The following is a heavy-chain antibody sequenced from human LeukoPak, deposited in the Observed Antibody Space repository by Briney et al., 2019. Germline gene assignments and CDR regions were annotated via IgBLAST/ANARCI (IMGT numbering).Heavy chain of an antibody. Sequence: PSETLSLTCTVSGGSISSGSYYWSWIRQPAGKGLEWIGRIYTSGSTNYNPSLKSRVTISVDTSKNQFSLKLSSVTAADTAVYYCATYNYYGSGSYYRAFDIWGQGTMVTVSS. CDR3: ATYNYYGSGSYYRAFDI. V-gene: IGHV4-61*02. CDR1: GGSISSGSYY. CDR2: IYTSGST. J-gene: IGHJ3*02. D-gene: IGHD3-10*01.